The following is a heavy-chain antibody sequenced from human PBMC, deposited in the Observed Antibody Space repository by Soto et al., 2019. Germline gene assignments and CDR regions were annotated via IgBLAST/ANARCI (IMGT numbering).Heavy chain of an antibody. V-gene: IGHV1-69*01. CDR3: ARGWGYDSNDYYYAY. CDR2: IIPIFGTA. J-gene: IGHJ4*02. CDR1: GGTFIRHA. D-gene: IGHD3-22*01. Sequence: QVQLVQSGAEVRKPGSSVKVSCKASGGTFIRHAISWVRQAPGQGLEWMGGIIPIFGTANHAQKFQGRVTIRADESMSTVYMELSGLRAEDTAMYYCARGWGYDSNDYYYAYWGQGTLVIVSS.